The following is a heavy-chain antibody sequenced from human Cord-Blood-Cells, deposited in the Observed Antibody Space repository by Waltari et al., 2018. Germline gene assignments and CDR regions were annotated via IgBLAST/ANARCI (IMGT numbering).Heavy chain of an antibody. CDR3: ARDDGSRDFQH. V-gene: IGHV4-59*01. Sequence: QVQLQESGPGLVKPSETLSLTCTVSGGSISSYYWSWTRQPPGKGLEWIGYIYYSGSTNYNPSLKSRVTISVDTSKNQFSLKLSSVTAADTAVYYCARDDGSRDFQHWGQGTLVTVSS. J-gene: IGHJ1*01. CDR2: IYYSGST. CDR1: GGSISSYY. D-gene: IGHD3-10*01.